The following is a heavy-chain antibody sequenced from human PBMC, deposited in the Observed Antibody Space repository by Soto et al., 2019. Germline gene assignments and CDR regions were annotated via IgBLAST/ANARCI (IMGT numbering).Heavy chain of an antibody. CDR1: GGSISSSSYF. CDR3: ARHPSNFWFDP. Sequence: SETLSLTCTVSGGSISSSSYFWGWIRQPPGKGLEWIGSIYYSGNTYYNPSLKSRVTVSVDTSKNQFSLKLSSVTAADTAVYYCARHPSNFWFDPWGQGTLVTV. D-gene: IGHD4-4*01. CDR2: IYYSGNT. V-gene: IGHV4-39*01. J-gene: IGHJ5*02.